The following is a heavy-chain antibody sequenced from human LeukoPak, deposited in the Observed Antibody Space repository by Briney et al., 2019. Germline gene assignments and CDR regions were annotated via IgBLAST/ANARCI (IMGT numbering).Heavy chain of an antibody. D-gene: IGHD3-22*01. J-gene: IGHJ3*02. CDR3: ARVRYYDSSGYYDNDAFDI. CDR2: INPSGGST. V-gene: IGHV1-46*01. Sequence: AASVEVSCKASGYTFTSYYMHWVRQAPGQGLEWMGIINPSGGSTSYAQKFQGRVTMTRDTSTSTVYMELSSLRSEDTAVYYCARVRYYDSSGYYDNDAFDIWGQGTMVTVSS. CDR1: GYTFTSYY.